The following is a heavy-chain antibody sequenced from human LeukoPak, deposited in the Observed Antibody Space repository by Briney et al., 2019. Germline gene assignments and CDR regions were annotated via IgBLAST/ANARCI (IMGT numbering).Heavy chain of an antibody. CDR2: IYYSGST. CDR1: GGSISSYY. V-gene: IGHV4-59*12. J-gene: IGHJ5*02. D-gene: IGHD3-10*01. Sequence: ASETLSLTCTVSGGSISSYYWSWIRQPPGKGLEWIGYIYYSGSTNYNPSLKSRVTISVDTSKNQFSLKLSSVTAADTAVYYCARTMVRGAYNWFDPWGQGTLVTVSS. CDR3: ARTMVRGAYNWFDP.